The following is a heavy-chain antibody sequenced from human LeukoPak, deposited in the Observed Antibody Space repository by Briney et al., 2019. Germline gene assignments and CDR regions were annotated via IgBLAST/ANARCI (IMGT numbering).Heavy chain of an antibody. Sequence: PGGSLRLSCEVSGFTFSSYGMNWVRQAPGKGLEWVSSISGTSNYIDYADSVKGRFPISRDNTKNSLYLQMNSLRAEDTAVYYCARDGFCSGGSCYGYWGQGTLVTVSS. CDR1: GFTFSSYG. CDR2: ISGTSNYI. J-gene: IGHJ4*02. D-gene: IGHD2-15*01. V-gene: IGHV3-21*01. CDR3: ARDGFCSGGSCYGY.